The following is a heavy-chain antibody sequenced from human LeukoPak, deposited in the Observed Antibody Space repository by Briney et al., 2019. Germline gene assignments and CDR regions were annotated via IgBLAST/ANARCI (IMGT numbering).Heavy chain of an antibody. V-gene: IGHV3-30*02. D-gene: IGHD4-23*01. J-gene: IGHJ2*01. Sequence: GGSLRLSCAASGFTLSGYGMHWVRQAPGKGLEWVAVIRYNGNNKYYADSVKGRFTISRDTSKNTLFLQMYSLRSEDTAFYYWSTWGWGGNSPRTFDLWGRGTLVTVSS. CDR1: GFTLSGYG. CDR2: IRYNGNNK. CDR3: STWGWGGNSPRTFDL.